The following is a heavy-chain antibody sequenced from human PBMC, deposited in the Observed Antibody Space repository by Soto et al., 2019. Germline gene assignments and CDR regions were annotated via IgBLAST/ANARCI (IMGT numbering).Heavy chain of an antibody. J-gene: IGHJ1*01. D-gene: IGHD6-6*01. CDR1: GFTFSSYA. CDR2: ISYDGSNK. Sequence: GESLKISCAASGFTFSSYAMHWVRQAPGKGLEWVAVISYDGSNKYYADSVKGRFTISRDNSKNTLYLQMNSLRAEDTAVYYCASKSSSSSATEYFQHWGQGTLVTVSS. V-gene: IGHV3-30*04. CDR3: ASKSSSSSATEYFQH.